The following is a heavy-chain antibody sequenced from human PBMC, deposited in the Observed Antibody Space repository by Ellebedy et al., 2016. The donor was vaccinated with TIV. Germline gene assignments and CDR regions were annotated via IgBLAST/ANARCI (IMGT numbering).Heavy chain of an antibody. V-gene: IGHV4-31*02. Sequence: GYYISSGGYYWSWIRQLPGKGLEWIGYIYHSGSTYYNPSLKSRVTISVDTSKNQFSLKLSSVTAADTAVYYCARAQTDTSTNRENWFDPWGQGTLVTVSS. CDR2: IYHSGST. J-gene: IGHJ5*02. CDR3: ARAQTDTSTNRENWFDP. CDR1: GYYISSGGYY. D-gene: IGHD2-2*01.